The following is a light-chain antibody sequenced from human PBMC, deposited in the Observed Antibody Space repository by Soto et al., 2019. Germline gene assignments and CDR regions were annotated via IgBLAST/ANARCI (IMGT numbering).Light chain of an antibody. CDR3: QQSFSTTQFSFGGGTPQLT. CDR2: TAS. V-gene: IGKV1-39*01. CDR1: QTISVY. Sequence: DIQMTQSPATLSPSVGDRVTITCRASQTISVYLNWYQQIPGKAPKLLIYTASTLQTGVPSRFSGSGSGTDFTLTIRSLQPEDFATYYCQQSFSTTQFSFGGGTPQLTFGGGTKVDIK. J-gene: IGKJ4*01.